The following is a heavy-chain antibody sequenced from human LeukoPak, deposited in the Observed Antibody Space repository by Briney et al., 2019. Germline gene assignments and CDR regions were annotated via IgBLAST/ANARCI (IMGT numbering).Heavy chain of an antibody. CDR3: ARGGSVTTIDY. D-gene: IGHD4-11*01. Sequence: PSETLSLTCAVYGGSFSGYYLSWIRQAPGKGLEWIGEINHSGSTNYNPSLKSRVTISVDTSKNQYSLKLSSMTAADTAVYYCARGGSVTTIDYWGQGTLVTVSS. CDR2: INHSGST. CDR1: GGSFSGYY. V-gene: IGHV4-34*01. J-gene: IGHJ4*02.